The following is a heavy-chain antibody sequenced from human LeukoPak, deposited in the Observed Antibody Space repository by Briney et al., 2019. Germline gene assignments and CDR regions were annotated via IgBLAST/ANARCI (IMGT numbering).Heavy chain of an antibody. D-gene: IGHD5-18*01. Sequence: GASVKVSCKASGYTFTGYYVHWVRQAPGQGLEWMGWINPSSGGTNYAQKFQGRVTMTGDTSNSTAYMELSRLTSDDTAVYFCAGRPDTSMVAIFDYWGQGTLVTISS. CDR2: INPSSGGT. J-gene: IGHJ4*02. CDR1: GYTFTGYY. V-gene: IGHV1-2*02. CDR3: AGRPDTSMVAIFDY.